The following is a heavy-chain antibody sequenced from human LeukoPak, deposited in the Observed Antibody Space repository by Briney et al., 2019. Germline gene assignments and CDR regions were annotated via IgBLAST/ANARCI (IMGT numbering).Heavy chain of an antibody. Sequence: SVKVSCKASGFTFTSSAMQWLRQARGQRLEWIAWIVVGSGNTNYAQKFQERVTITRDMSTSTAYMELSSLRSEDTAVYYCAVLDYDILTGYYNFDYWGQGTLVTVSS. CDR2: IVVGSGNT. D-gene: IGHD3-9*01. CDR3: AVLDYDILTGYYNFDY. CDR1: GFTFTSSA. J-gene: IGHJ4*02. V-gene: IGHV1-58*02.